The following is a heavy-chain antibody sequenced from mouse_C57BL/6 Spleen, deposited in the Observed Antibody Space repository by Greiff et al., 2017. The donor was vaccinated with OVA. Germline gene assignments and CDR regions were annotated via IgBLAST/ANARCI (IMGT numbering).Heavy chain of an antibody. CDR3: TRGEDYDEGGYFDY. Sequence: QVQLKQSGAELVRPGASVTLSCKASGYTFTDYEMHWVKQTPVHGLEWIGAIDPETGGTAYNQKFKGKAILTADKSSSTAYMELRSLTSEDSAVYYCTRGEDYDEGGYFDYWGQGTTLTVSS. CDR2: IDPETGGT. D-gene: IGHD2-4*01. V-gene: IGHV1-15*01. CDR1: GYTFTDYE. J-gene: IGHJ2*01.